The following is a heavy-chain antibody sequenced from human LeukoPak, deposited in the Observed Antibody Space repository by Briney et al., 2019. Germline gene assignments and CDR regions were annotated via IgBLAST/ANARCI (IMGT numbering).Heavy chain of an antibody. CDR3: ARYGPNDYYYYGMDV. CDR2: INSDGSST. J-gene: IGHJ6*02. CDR1: GFTFSSYW. V-gene: IGHV3-74*01. D-gene: IGHD1-1*01. Sequence: GGSLRLSCAASGFTFSSYWMHWVRQAPGKGLVWVSRINSDGSSTSYADSVRGRFTISRDNAKNTLYLQMNSLRAEDTAMYYCARYGPNDYYYYGMDVWGQGTTVTVSS.